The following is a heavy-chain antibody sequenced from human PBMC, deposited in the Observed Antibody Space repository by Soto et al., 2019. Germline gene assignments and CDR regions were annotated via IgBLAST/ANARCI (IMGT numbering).Heavy chain of an antibody. V-gene: IGHV3-33*01. D-gene: IGHD1-26*01. Sequence: QVQLVESGGGVVQPGRSLRLSCAASGFTFSSYGMHWVRQAPGKGLEWVAVIWYDGSNKYYADSVKGRFTISRDNSKNTLDLQMNSLRAEDTAVYYCARDTGGVGATTDYFDYCVQGTLVTVSS. CDR1: GFTFSSYG. J-gene: IGHJ4*02. CDR2: IWYDGSNK. CDR3: ARDTGGVGATTDYFDY.